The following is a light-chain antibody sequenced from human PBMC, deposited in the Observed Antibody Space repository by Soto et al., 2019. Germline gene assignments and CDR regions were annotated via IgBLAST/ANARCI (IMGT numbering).Light chain of an antibody. Sequence: DIPLTQSPSFLSASVGDRVTITCRASQGISSYLAWYQQRPGKAPKFMMYAAPTLQSGVPSRFSGSGSGTEFALTISSLQPEDVATYYCQQLNSYPLTLGGGTKVDI. V-gene: IGKV1-9*01. CDR1: QGISSY. CDR3: QQLNSYPLT. J-gene: IGKJ4*01. CDR2: AAP.